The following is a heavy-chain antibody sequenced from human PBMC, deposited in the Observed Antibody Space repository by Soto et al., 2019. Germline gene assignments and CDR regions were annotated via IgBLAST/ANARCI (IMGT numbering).Heavy chain of an antibody. D-gene: IGHD2-15*01. J-gene: IGHJ3*02. V-gene: IGHV3-7*01. CDR1: GFTFSSYW. CDR3: ARERYCSGGSCFDAFDI. CDR2: IKQDGSEK. Sequence: EVQLVESGGGLVQPGGSLRLSCAASGFTFSSYWMSWVRQAPGKGLEWVAKIKQDGSEKYCVDSVKGRFTISRDNAKTSVYLQMNSLRAEDTAVYYCARERYCSGGSCFDAFDIWGQWTMVTVSS.